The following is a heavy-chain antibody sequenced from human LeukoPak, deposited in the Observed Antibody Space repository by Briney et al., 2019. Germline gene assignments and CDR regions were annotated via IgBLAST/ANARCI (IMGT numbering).Heavy chain of an antibody. CDR2: ISSSGSTI. CDR1: GFTFSSFG. Sequence: GGSLRLSCAASGFTFSSFGIHWVRQAPGKGLEWVSYISSSGSTIYYADSVKGRFTISRDNAKNSLYLQMNSLRAEDTAVYYCAELGITMIGGVWGKGTTVTISS. D-gene: IGHD3-10*02. CDR3: AELGITMIGGV. V-gene: IGHV3-48*04. J-gene: IGHJ6*04.